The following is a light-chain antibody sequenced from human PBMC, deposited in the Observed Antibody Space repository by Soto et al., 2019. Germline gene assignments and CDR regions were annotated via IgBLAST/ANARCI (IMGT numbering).Light chain of an antibody. J-gene: IGKJ2*01. V-gene: IGKV1-5*03. CDR1: QSISGY. CDR3: QQYDNYPYT. CDR2: KAS. Sequence: DTQMTQSPSTLSASVGDRVTITCRASQSISGYLAWYQQKPGKAPNLLIYKASTLESGVPSRFSGGGSGTEFTITISSLQPDDLATYYCQQYDNYPYTFGQGTKVEIK.